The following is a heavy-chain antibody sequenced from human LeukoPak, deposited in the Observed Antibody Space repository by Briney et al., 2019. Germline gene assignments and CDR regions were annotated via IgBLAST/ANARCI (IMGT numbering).Heavy chain of an antibody. D-gene: IGHD3-10*01. CDR1: GGSISSYY. J-gene: IGHJ4*02. Sequence: SETLSLTCTVSGGSISSYYWGRIRQPPGKGLEWIGYIYYSRSTNYNPSLKSRVTISVDTSKNQFSLKLNSVTAADTAVYYCAREFYYGSGTYGHRSLDYWGQGALVTVSS. CDR2: IYYSRST. CDR3: AREFYYGSGTYGHRSLDY. V-gene: IGHV4-59*01.